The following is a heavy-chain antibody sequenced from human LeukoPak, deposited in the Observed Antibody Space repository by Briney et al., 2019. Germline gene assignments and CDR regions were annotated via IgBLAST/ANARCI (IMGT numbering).Heavy chain of an antibody. J-gene: IGHJ4*02. CDR3: ATGSVTSVTPLHY. D-gene: IGHD4-11*01. CDR1: GGTFSTYP. CDR2: IIPVFGTA. V-gene: IGHV1-69*05. Sequence: EASVKVSCKASGGTFSTYPISWVRQAPGQGLEWVGGIIPVFGTADYAQKFLGRVTITTDEVTGTAFLELSSLTSEDTAVYYCATGSVTSVTPLHYWGQGTLVTVSS.